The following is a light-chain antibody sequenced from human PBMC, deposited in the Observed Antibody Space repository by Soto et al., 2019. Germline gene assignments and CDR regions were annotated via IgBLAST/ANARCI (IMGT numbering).Light chain of an antibody. Sequence: EIVLTPSPATLSLSPVERATLSCRASQSVSSNLAWYQQKPGQAPRLLIYGASTRATGIPARFSGSGSGTEFTPTISSLQSEDFAVYYCQQYNNWPKTFGQGTKVDIK. CDR3: QQYNNWPKT. J-gene: IGKJ1*01. CDR2: GAS. V-gene: IGKV3-15*01. CDR1: QSVSSN.